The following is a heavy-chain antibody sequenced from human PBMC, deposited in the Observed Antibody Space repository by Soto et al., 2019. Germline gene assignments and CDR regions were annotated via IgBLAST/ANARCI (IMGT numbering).Heavy chain of an antibody. CDR3: AKQRAGFGSGSDTYYFDY. J-gene: IGHJ4*02. V-gene: IGHV3-23*01. D-gene: IGHD3-10*01. Sequence: PGGSLRLSCIGSGFTFSSNAMSWVRQAPGKGLEWVSAISGSGGTTYYADSVKGRFAVSRDNSNNTLYLQMNSLRAEDTAVYYCAKQRAGFGSGSDTYYFDYWGQGTRVTVS. CDR1: GFTFSSNA. CDR2: ISGSGGTT.